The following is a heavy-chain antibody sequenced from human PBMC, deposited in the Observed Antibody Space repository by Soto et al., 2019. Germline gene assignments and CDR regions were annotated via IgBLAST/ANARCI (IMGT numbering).Heavy chain of an antibody. J-gene: IGHJ6*03. CDR2: IYYSGST. Sequence: PSETLSLTCTVSGGSISSSSYYWGWIRQPPGKGLEWIGSIYYSGSTYYNPSLKSRVTISVDTSKNQFSLKLSSVTAADTAVYYCARQRIAAAGMSPEDYYYMDVWGKGTTVTVSS. V-gene: IGHV4-39*01. CDR1: GGSISSSSYY. CDR3: ARQRIAAAGMSPEDYYYMDV. D-gene: IGHD6-13*01.